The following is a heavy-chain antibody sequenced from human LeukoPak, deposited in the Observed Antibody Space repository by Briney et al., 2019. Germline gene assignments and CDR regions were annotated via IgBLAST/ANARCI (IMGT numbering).Heavy chain of an antibody. CDR1: GFTFSSYA. CDR3: AKENYDYVWGSYRSGPSWSDP. CDR2: ISGSGGST. J-gene: IGHJ5*02. D-gene: IGHD3-16*02. Sequence: PGGSLRLSCAASGFTFSSYAMSWVRQAPGKGLEWVSAISGSGGSTYYADSVKGRFTISRDNSKNTLYLQMNSLRAEDTAVYYCAKENYDYVWGSYRSGPSWSDPWGQGTLVTVSS. V-gene: IGHV3-23*01.